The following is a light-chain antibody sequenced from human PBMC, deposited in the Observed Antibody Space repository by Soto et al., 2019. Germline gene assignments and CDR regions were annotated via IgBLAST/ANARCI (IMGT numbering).Light chain of an antibody. CDR2: EVS. CDR3: SSFAGNNNLV. CDR1: RSAVGGYNY. V-gene: IGLV2-8*01. J-gene: IGLJ2*01. Sequence: QSALTQPPSASGSPGQSVTISCTGTRSAVGGYNYVSWYQQHPGKAPKLMISEVSKRPSGVPDRFSGSKSGNTASLTVSGLQAEDEADYYCSSFAGNNNLVFGGGTKLTVL.